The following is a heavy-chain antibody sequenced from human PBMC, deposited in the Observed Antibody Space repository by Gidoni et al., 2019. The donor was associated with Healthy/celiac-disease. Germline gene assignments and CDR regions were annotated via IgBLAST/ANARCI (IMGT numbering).Heavy chain of an antibody. CDR1: GGSFSGYY. V-gene: IGHV4-34*01. CDR3: ARGGNVVLYYYYYYGMDV. Sequence: QVQLQQWGAGLLKPSETLSLTCAVYGGSFSGYYWSWIRQPPGKGLEWIGEINHSGSTNYNPSLKSRVTISVDTSKNQFSLKLSSVTAADTAVYYCARGGNVVLYYYYYYGMDVWGQGTTVTVSS. CDR2: INHSGST. D-gene: IGHD2-15*01. J-gene: IGHJ6*02.